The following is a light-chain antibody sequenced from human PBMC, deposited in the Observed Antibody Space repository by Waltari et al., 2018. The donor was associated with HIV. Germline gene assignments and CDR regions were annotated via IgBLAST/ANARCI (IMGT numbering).Light chain of an antibody. CDR1: RSHVGSYNY. J-gene: IGLJ1*01. CDR3: CSYAGSNTYL. Sequence: QSALTQPASVSGFPGQSITITCTGSRSHVGSYNYVSWYQQHPGKAPKLLIYDVSKRPSGVSNRFSGSKSGNTASLTISGLQAEDEADYYCCSYAGSNTYLFGTGTEVTVL. V-gene: IGLV2-23*02. CDR2: DVS.